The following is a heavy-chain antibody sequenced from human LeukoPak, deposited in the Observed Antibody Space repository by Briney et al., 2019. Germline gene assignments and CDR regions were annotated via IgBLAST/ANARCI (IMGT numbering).Heavy chain of an antibody. CDR3: ARANCSSTSCPIDY. D-gene: IGHD2-2*01. CDR1: GFTFSSYS. V-gene: IGHV3-21*04. Sequence: GGSLRLSCAASGFTFSSYSMNWVRQAPGKGLEWVSSITSSSHDMYYADSVKGRFTISRDNAKNSLYLQMNSLRAEDTALYHCARANCSSTSCPIDYWGQGTLVTVSS. J-gene: IGHJ4*02. CDR2: ITSSSHDM.